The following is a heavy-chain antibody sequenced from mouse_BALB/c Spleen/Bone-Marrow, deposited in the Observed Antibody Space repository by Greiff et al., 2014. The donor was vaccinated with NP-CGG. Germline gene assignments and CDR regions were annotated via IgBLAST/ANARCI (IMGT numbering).Heavy chain of an antibody. Sequence: VQLQQSGPEQVKPGASVKISCKASGYSFTGYFMNWGKQSHGKSLEWIGRINPYNGDTFYNQKFKGKATLTVDKSSSTAHMELLSLTSEDSAVYYCGGVRLDYWGQGTTLTVSS. V-gene: IGHV1-37*01. CDR1: GYSFTGYF. CDR3: GGVRLDY. CDR2: INPYNGDT. D-gene: IGHD2-14*01. J-gene: IGHJ2*01.